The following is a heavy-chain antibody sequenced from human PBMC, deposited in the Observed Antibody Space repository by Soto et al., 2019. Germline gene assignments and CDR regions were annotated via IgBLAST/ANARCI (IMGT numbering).Heavy chain of an antibody. D-gene: IGHD1-1*01. J-gene: IGHJ4*02. CDR1: GGTFNNYA. CDR2: IVPIFGTT. Sequence: SVKVSCKASGGTFNNYAISWVRQAPGQGLEWMGGIVPIFGTTNYAQKFQGRVTITADESTSTAYMELSSLRSEDTAVYYCARDRFRWQGRDRYKCYYSGRGTLVSVSS. CDR3: ARDRFRWQGRDRYKCYY. V-gene: IGHV1-69*13.